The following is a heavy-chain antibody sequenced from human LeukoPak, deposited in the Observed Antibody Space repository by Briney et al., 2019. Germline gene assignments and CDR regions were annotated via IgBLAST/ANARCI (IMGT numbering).Heavy chain of an antibody. CDR1: GGSISSSSYY. CDR3: ARDNSNYHY. CDR2: IYYSGST. D-gene: IGHD4-11*01. Sequence: TSETLSLTCTVSGGSISSSSYYWGWIRQPPGKGLEWIGSIYYSGSTYYNPSLKSRVTISVDTPKNQFSLKLSSVTAADTAVYYCARDNSNYHYWGQGTLVTVSS. J-gene: IGHJ4*02. V-gene: IGHV4-39*07.